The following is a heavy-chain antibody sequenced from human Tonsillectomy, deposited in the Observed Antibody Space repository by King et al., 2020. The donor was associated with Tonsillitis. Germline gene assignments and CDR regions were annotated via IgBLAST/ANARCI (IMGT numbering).Heavy chain of an antibody. CDR3: ARDGYDFWSGYHMSRDAFDI. CDR1: GFTFSSYV. J-gene: IGHJ3*02. V-gene: IGHV3-33*01. CDR2: IWYDGSNK. D-gene: IGHD3-3*01. Sequence: VQLVESGGGVVQPGRSLRLSCAASGFTFSSYVIHWVRQAPGKGLEWVALIWYDGSNKYYADSVKGRFTISRDNSKNTLYRQMNSLRAEDTAVYYCARDGYDFWSGYHMSRDAFDIWGQGTMVTVSS.